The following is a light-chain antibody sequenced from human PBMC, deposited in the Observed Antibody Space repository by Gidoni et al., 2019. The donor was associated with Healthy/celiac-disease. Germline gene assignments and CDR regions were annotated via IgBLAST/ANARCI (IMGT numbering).Light chain of an antibody. V-gene: IGKV2-28*01. CDR3: MQALQTIT. CDR2: LGS. CDR1: QSLLHSNGYNY. J-gene: IGKJ5*01. Sequence: DIVMTQSPLSLPVTPGEPASISCRSSQSLLHSNGYNYLDWYLQKPGQSPQLLIYLGSNRGSGVPDRFSGSGSGTDFTQKISRVEAEDVGVYYCMQALQTITFGQGTRLEIK.